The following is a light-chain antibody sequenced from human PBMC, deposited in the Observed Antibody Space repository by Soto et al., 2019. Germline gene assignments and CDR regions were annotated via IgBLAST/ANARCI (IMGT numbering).Light chain of an antibody. J-gene: IGLJ2*01. V-gene: IGLV6-57*04. Sequence: NFMLTQPHSVSESPGKTLSISCTRSSGSIANNYVQWYQQRPGSAHTTVIYENNQRLSGFPDRFSGSTDGSSNSASLTCSGLQTEDEADYYCQSYDSDFVVFGGGTKLTVL. CDR3: QSYDSDFVV. CDR1: SGSIANNY. CDR2: ENN.